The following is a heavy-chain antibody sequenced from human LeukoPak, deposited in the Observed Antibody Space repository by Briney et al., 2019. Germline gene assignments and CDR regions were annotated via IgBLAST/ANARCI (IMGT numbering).Heavy chain of an antibody. J-gene: IGHJ5*02. Sequence: SETLSLTCTVSGGSISSSSYYWGWIRQPPGKGLEWIGSIYYSGSTYYNPSLKSRVTISVDTSKNQFSLKLSSVTAADTAVYYCAIRVWAVAGQSGFDPWGQGTLVTVSS. D-gene: IGHD6-19*01. CDR3: AIRVWAVAGQSGFDP. V-gene: IGHV4-39*07. CDR2: IYYSGST. CDR1: GGSISSSSYY.